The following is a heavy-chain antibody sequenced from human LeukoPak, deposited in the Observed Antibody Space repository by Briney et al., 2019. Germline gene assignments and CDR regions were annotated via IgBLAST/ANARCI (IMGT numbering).Heavy chain of an antibody. CDR2: ISSSSSYI. D-gene: IGHD3-22*01. V-gene: IGHV3-21*01. CDR3: ASDYYDSRGADY. Sequence: GGSLRLSCAASGFTFSSYSMNWVRQAPGKGLEWVSSISSSSSYIYYADSVKGRFTISRDNAKNSLYLQMNSLRAEDTAVYYCASDYYDSRGADYWGQGTLVTVSS. CDR1: GFTFSSYS. J-gene: IGHJ4*02.